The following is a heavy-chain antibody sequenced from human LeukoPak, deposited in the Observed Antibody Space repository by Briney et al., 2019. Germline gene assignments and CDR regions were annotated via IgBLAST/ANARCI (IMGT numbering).Heavy chain of an antibody. CDR3: AGHGRGSPRDYYYYFMDV. J-gene: IGHJ6*03. CDR2: IFYSGST. Sequence: SETLSLTCTVSGDSISRSPYYWGWIRQPPGKGLEWIATIFYSGSTYYNPSLNSRVTISVDTSKNQFSLKLSSVTAADTAVYYCAGHGRGSPRDYYYYFMDVWGKGTTVTVSS. CDR1: GDSISRSPYY. V-gene: IGHV4-39*01.